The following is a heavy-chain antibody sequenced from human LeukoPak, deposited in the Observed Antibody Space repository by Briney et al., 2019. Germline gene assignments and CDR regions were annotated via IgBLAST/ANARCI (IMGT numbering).Heavy chain of an antibody. D-gene: IGHD3-22*01. V-gene: IGHV5-51*01. CDR3: ARYSTAYYSEY. Sequence: GESLKISCKCSGYSYANYWIGWVRQLPGKGLEWMGIIHPGDSDTRYSPSFQGLITISADKSINTAYLQWSSLKASDTAMYYCARYSTAYYSEYWGQGTLVTVSS. CDR2: IHPGDSDT. CDR1: GYSYANYW. J-gene: IGHJ4*02.